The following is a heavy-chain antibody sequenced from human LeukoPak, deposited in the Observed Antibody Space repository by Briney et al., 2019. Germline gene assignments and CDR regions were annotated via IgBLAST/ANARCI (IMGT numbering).Heavy chain of an antibody. CDR2: IYSDGTT. CDR3: ARESFRYYDSSGYYL. J-gene: IGHJ5*02. V-gene: IGHV3-66*02. D-gene: IGHD3-22*01. CDR1: GFTVSTNY. Sequence: GGSLRLSCAASGFTVSTNYVNWVRQAPAKGLEWVSIIYSDGTTYYAESVRGQFTISSDNSKNTVYLQMNSLRAEDTAVYYCARESFRYYDSSGYYLWGQGTLVTVSS.